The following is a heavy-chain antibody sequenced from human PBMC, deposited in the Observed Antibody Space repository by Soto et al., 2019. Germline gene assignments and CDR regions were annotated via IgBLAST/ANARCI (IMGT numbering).Heavy chain of an antibody. J-gene: IGHJ6*02. CDR3: ARDRYCSSTSCLNYYYYGMDV. CDR2: ISYDGSNK. D-gene: IGHD2-2*01. Sequence: QVQLVESGGGVVQPGRSLRLSCAASGFIFSPYTMHWVRQTPGKGLEWVAVISYDGSNKYYADSVKGRFTISRDNSKNTLYLQMNSLRAEDTAVYYCARDRYCSSTSCLNYYYYGMDVWGQGTTVTVSS. CDR1: GFIFSPYT. V-gene: IGHV3-30-3*01.